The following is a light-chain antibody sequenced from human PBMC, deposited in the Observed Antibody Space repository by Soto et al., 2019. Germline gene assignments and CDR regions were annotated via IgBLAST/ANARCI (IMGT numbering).Light chain of an antibody. CDR2: VAS. J-gene: IGKJ2*01. CDR3: QHYDSSPPYT. CDR1: RSFASSY. V-gene: IGKV3-20*01. Sequence: EIVLTQSPVTLSLSPGERATLSCRASRSFASSYLGWYQQKPGQAPRLLIYVASTRATGIPDRFSGSGSATDFTLTISRLEPEDSAVYYCQHYDSSPPYTFGQGTKVDIK.